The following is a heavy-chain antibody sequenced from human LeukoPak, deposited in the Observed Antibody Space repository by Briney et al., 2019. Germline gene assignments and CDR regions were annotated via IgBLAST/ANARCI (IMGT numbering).Heavy chain of an antibody. Sequence: SQTLSLTCTVSGGSISSGGYYWNWIRQPAGKGLEWIGRIYTSGSTNYNPSLKSRVTISVDTSKNQFSLKLSSVTAADTAVYYCAREGSGWYRNWFDPWGQGTLVTVSS. V-gene: IGHV4-61*02. J-gene: IGHJ5*02. D-gene: IGHD6-19*01. CDR1: GGSISSGGYY. CDR3: AREGSGWYRNWFDP. CDR2: IYTSGST.